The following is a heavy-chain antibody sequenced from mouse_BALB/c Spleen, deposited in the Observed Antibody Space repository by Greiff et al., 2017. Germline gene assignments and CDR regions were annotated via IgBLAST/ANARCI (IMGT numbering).Heavy chain of an antibody. CDR3: ARQRYSYAMDY. V-gene: IGHV5-6*02. J-gene: IGHJ4*01. Sequence: EVKLEESGGDLVKPGGSLKLSCAASGFTFSSYGMSWVRQTPDKRLEWVATISSGGSYTYYPDSVKGRFTISRDNAKNTLYLQMSSLKSEDTAMYYCARQRYSYAMDYWGQGTSVTVSS. D-gene: IGHD2-14*01. CDR1: GFTFSSYG. CDR2: ISSGGSYT.